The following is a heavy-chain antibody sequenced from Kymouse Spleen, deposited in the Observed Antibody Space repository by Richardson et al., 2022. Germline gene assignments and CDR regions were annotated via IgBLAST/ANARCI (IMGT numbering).Heavy chain of an antibody. V-gene: IGHV4-4*02. J-gene: IGHJ6*02. CDR3: ARENNWKDYYYYYGMDV. Sequence: QVQLQESGPGLVKPSGTLSLTCAVSGGSISSSNWWSWVRQPPGKGLEWIGEIYHSGSTNYNPSLKSRVTISVDKSKNQFSLKLSSVTAADTAVYYCARENNWKDYYYYYGMDVWGQGTTVTVSS. CDR2: IYHSGST. D-gene: IGHD1-20*01,IGHD1-7*01. CDR1: GGSISSSNW.